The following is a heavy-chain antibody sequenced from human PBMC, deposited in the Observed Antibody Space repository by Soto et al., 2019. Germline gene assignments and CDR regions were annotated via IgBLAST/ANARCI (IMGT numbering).Heavy chain of an antibody. V-gene: IGHV3-30-3*01. CDR1: GFIFSNYA. J-gene: IGHJ3*02. CDR3: ARDRVAYSGYGVQNAFDI. Sequence: QVQLMGSGGDVVQPGRSLRLSCAASGFIFSNYAMHWVRQAPGKGLEWVAVISYDGSNKYYADSVKGRFTISRDNSKNTLYLQMNSLRPEDTAVYYCARDRVAYSGYGVQNAFDIWGQGTMVTVSS. D-gene: IGHD5-12*01. CDR2: ISYDGSNK.